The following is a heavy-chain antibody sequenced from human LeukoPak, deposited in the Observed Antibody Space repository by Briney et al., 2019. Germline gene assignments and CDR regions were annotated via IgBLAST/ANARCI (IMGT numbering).Heavy chain of an antibody. D-gene: IGHD3-9*01. Sequence: SGPTLVKPTQTLTLTCTFSGFSLSTSGVGVGWIRQPPGKALEWLALIYWNDDKRYSPSLKSRLTITKDTSKNQVVLTMTNMDPVDTATYYCAHNRRQTRLRYFDWSDAFDIWGQGTMVTVYS. CDR3: AHNRRQTRLRYFDWSDAFDI. J-gene: IGHJ3*02. V-gene: IGHV2-5*01. CDR1: GFSLSTSGVG. CDR2: IYWNDDK.